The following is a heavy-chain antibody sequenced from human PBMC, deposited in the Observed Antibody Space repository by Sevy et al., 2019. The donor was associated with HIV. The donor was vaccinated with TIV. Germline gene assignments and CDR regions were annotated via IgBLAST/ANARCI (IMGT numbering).Heavy chain of an antibody. Sequence: GGSLRLSCAASGFSFSSHGMHWVRQAPGKGLEWQAVISYDGNKRNYADSVKGRFTISRDNSKNTLYLQMNSLRAEDTAVYYCARDGGWYNYAPSDYWCQGTLVTVSS. D-gene: IGHD1-1*01. CDR3: ARDGGWYNYAPSDY. CDR1: GFSFSSHG. V-gene: IGHV3-30*03. CDR2: ISYDGNKR. J-gene: IGHJ4*02.